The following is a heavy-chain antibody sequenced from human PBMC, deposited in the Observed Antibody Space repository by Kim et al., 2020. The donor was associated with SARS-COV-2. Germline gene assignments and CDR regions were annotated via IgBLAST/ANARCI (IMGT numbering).Heavy chain of an antibody. J-gene: IGHJ4*02. CDR3: ARTNTAMVQQQYYFDY. Sequence: SVKGRFTISRDNAKNSLYLQMNSLRDEDTAVYYCARTNTAMVQQQYYFDYWGQGTLVTVSS. V-gene: IGHV3-48*02. D-gene: IGHD5-18*01.